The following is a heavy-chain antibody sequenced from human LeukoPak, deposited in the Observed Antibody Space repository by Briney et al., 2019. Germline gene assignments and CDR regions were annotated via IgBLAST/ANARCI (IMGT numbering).Heavy chain of an antibody. D-gene: IGHD2-2*01. CDR1: GGPISSYY. V-gene: IGHV4-4*07. J-gene: IGHJ3*02. CDR3: ARVEGYCSSTSCYSHAFDI. Sequence: SETLSLTCTVSGGPISSYYWSWIRQPAGKGLEWIGSIYHSGSTYYNPSLKSRVTISVDTPKNQFSLKLSSVTAAEPAVYYCARVEGYCSSTSCYSHAFDIWGQGTMVTVSS. CDR2: IYHSGST.